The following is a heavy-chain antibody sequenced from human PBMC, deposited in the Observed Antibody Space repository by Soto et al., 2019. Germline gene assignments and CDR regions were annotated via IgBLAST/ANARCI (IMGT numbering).Heavy chain of an antibody. D-gene: IGHD3-16*01. V-gene: IGHV4-31*03. CDR2: IYYSGST. CDR1: GGSISSGGYY. CDR3: ARESSGDYVWGSWSYYFDY. J-gene: IGHJ4*02. Sequence: QVQLQESGPGLVKPSQTLSLTCTVSGGSISSGGYYWSWIRQHPGKGLEWIGYIYYSGSTYYNPSLKSRVTIAVDTSKDQFSLKLSSVTAVDTAVYYCARESSGDYVWGSWSYYFDYWGQGTLVTVSS.